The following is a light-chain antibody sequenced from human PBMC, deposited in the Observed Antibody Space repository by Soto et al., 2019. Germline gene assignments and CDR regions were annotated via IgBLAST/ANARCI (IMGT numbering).Light chain of an antibody. CDR2: WAS. V-gene: IGKV4-1*01. CDR1: QSVLYSSNNKNY. CDR3: QQYYSTPIT. J-gene: IGKJ5*01. Sequence: DIVMTQSPDSLAVSLGERATINCKSSQSVLYSSNNKNYLAWYQQKPGQPRKLLIYWASTRESGVPDRFSGSGSGTDFTLTISSLQAEDVAVYYCQQYYSTPITFGQGTRLEIK.